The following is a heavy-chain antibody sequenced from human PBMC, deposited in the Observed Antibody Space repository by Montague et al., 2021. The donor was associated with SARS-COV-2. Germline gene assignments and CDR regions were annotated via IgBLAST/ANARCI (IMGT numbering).Heavy chain of an antibody. CDR2: MYYSGST. Sequence: SETLSLTCTVSGGSISSYHHYWGWIRKPPGKGLDWIGAMYYSGSTWLNPSLKSRVTISVDTSKNQLSLNLRSVTAADKAVYFCGIFILSATSNPFDCWGPGTLETVSS. D-gene: IGHD2-15*01. J-gene: IGHJ4*02. CDR1: GGSISSYHHY. CDR3: GIFILSATSNPFDC. V-gene: IGHV4-39*07.